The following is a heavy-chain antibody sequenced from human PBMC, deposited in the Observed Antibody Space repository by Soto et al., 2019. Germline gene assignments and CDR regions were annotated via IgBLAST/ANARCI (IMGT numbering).Heavy chain of an antibody. V-gene: IGHV3-21*01. Sequence: SLRLSCVRSAFTFGTYSINWVRQAPGKGLEWVSSISIRSDIYYADSIKGRFTISRDNAKNAVSLQMNSLRAEDTAVYYCAREYTAWPLAYGLDVWGQGTTVTVS. CDR2: ISIRSDI. CDR3: AREYTAWPLAYGLDV. D-gene: IGHD2-2*02. CDR1: AFTFGTYS. J-gene: IGHJ6*02.